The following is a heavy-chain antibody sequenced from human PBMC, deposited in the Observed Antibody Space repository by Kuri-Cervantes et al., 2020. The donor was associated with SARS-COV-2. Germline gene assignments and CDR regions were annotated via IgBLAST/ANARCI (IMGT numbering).Heavy chain of an antibody. D-gene: IGHD3-10*01. V-gene: IGHV3-23*01. CDR2: ISGSGGST. CDR3: AKAVDPGDSGTPQDFDN. J-gene: IGHJ4*02. Sequence: GGSLRLSCAASGFTFSSYAMSWVRQAPGKGLEWVSAISGSGGSTYYADSVKGRFTISRDNSKNTLYLQMNSLRAEDTAVYYCAKAVDPGDSGTPQDFDNWGQGTLVTVSS. CDR1: GFTFSSYA.